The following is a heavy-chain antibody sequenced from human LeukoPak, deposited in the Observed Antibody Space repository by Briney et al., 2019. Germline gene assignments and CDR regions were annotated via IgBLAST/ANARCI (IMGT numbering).Heavy chain of an antibody. CDR3: ARDPTGRYYFDY. CDR1: GFTFSGYS. V-gene: IGHV3-21*01. D-gene: IGHD1-1*01. Sequence: GGSLRLSCAASGFTFSGYSMNWVRQAPGKGLEWVSSISSSSSYIYYADSVKGRFTISRDNAKNSLYLQMNSLRAEDTAVYYCARDPTGRYYFDYWGQGTLVTVSS. CDR2: ISSSSSYI. J-gene: IGHJ4*02.